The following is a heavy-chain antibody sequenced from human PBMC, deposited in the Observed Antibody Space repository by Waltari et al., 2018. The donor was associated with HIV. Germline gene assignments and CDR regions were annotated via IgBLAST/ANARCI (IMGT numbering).Heavy chain of an antibody. J-gene: IGHJ5*02. CDR1: GFTFSSYW. V-gene: IGHV3-7*01. Sequence: EVQLVESGGGLVQPGGSLRLSCAASGFTFSSYWMSWVRQAPGKGLEWLANIKQEGSEKYYVDSMKGRFTISRDNAKNSLYLQINSLRAEDTAVYYCAGRSPARRLNWFDPWGQGTLVIVSS. CDR2: IKQEGSEK. D-gene: IGHD2-8*01. CDR3: AGRSPARRLNWFDP.